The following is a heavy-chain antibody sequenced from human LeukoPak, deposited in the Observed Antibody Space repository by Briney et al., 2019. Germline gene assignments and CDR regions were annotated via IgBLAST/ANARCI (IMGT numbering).Heavy chain of an antibody. V-gene: IGHV3-21*04. Sequence: GGSLRLSCAASGFTFSSYSMNWVRQAPGKGLEWVSSISSSSSYIYYADSVKGRFTISRDNAKNSLYLQMNSLRAEDTALYYCAREYVWGSYRYTDYWGQGTLVTVSS. CDR3: AREYVWGSYRYTDY. J-gene: IGHJ4*02. CDR1: GFTFSSYS. CDR2: ISSSSSYI. D-gene: IGHD3-16*02.